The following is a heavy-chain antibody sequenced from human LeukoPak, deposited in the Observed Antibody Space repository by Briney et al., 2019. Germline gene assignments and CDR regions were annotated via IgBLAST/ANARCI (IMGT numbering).Heavy chain of an antibody. D-gene: IGHD5-24*01. J-gene: IGHJ3*02. CDR3: ARDEDGDAFDI. CDR1: GFTVSSNY. V-gene: IGHV4-39*07. Sequence: PGGSLRLSCAASGFTVSSNYMSWVRQPPGKGLEWIGSIYYSGSTYYNPSLKSRVTISVDTSKNQFSLKLSSVTAADTAVYYYARDEDGDAFDIWGQGTMVTVSS. CDR2: IYYSGST.